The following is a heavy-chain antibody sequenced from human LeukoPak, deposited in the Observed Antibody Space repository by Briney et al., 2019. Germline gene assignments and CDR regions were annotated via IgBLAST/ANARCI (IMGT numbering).Heavy chain of an antibody. D-gene: IGHD3-22*01. J-gene: IGHJ5*02. CDR1: GYSISSGYY. V-gene: IGHV4-61*02. CDR2: IYTSGST. CDR3: ARDSYYDSSGLP. Sequence: SETLSLTCTVSGYSISSGYYWSWIRQPAGKGLEWIGRIYTSGSTNYNPSLKSRVTISVDTSKNQFSLKLSSVTAADTAVYYCARDSYYDSSGLPWGQGTLVTVSS.